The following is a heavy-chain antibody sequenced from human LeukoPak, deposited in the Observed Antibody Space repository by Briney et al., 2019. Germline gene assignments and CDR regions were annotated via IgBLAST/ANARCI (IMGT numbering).Heavy chain of an antibody. Sequence: GGSLRLSCAASGFSFSSYWMHWVRQAPGKGLVWVSRINSDGSGTTYADSVKGRSTISRDNAKNTLDLHMNNRRAEDTAVYYCAKGGTGHSDYWGQGTLVTVSS. J-gene: IGHJ4*02. CDR3: AKGGTGHSDY. D-gene: IGHD3-16*01. CDR2: INSDGSGT. CDR1: GFSFSSYW. V-gene: IGHV3-74*03.